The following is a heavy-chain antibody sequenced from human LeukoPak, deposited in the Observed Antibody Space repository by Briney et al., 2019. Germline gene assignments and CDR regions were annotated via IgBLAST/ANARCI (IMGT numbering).Heavy chain of an antibody. J-gene: IGHJ4*02. Sequence: PGGSLRLSCAASGFTFSSYWMSWVRQAPGKGLEWVANMKYDGSEKDYVDSVKGRFTISRDNAKNSLYLQMNSLRAEDTAVYYCARDIAAAGLFFDYWGQGILVTVSS. CDR2: MKYDGSEK. CDR3: ARDIAAAGLFFDY. V-gene: IGHV3-7*01. CDR1: GFTFSSYW. D-gene: IGHD6-13*01.